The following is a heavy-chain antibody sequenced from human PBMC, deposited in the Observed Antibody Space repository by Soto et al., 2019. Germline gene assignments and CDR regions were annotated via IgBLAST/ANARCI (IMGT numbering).Heavy chain of an antibody. CDR1: GGSISSYY. CDR2: IYYSGST. J-gene: IGHJ6*03. V-gene: IGHV4-59*01. Sequence: SETLSLTCTVSGGSISSYYWSWIRQPPGEGLEWIGYIYYSGSTNYNPSLKSRVTISVDTSKNQFSLKLSSVTAADTAVYYCARDQGCSGGSCYPDYYMDVWGKGTTVTVSS. CDR3: ARDQGCSGGSCYPDYYMDV. D-gene: IGHD2-15*01.